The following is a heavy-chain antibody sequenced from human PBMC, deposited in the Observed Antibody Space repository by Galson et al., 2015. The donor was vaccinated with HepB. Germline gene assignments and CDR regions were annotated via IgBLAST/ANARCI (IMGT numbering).Heavy chain of an antibody. CDR1: GGSFSGYY. Sequence: SETLSLTCAVYGGSFSGYYWSWIRQPPGKGLEWIGEINHSGSTNYNPSLKSRVTISVDTSKNQFSLKLSSVTAADTAVYYCASGTKRYCSSTSCYAGARRGSAFDIWGQGTMVTVSS. D-gene: IGHD2-2*01. CDR2: INHSGST. J-gene: IGHJ3*02. V-gene: IGHV4-34*01. CDR3: ASGTKRYCSSTSCYAGARRGSAFDI.